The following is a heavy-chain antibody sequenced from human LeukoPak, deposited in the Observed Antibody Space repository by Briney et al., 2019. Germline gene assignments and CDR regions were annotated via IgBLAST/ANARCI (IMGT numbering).Heavy chain of an antibody. CDR2: INTDGSST. D-gene: IGHD3-22*01. J-gene: IGHJ5*02. CDR3: ARDLGAYYDSSDNWFDP. V-gene: IGHV3-74*01. CDR1: EFTFSSYW. Sequence: GGSLRLSCAASEFTFSSYWMHWVRQAPGKGLVWVSRINTDGSSTSYADSVKGRFTISRDNAKNTLYLQMNSLRAEDTALYYCARDLGAYYDSSDNWFDPWGQGTLVTVSS.